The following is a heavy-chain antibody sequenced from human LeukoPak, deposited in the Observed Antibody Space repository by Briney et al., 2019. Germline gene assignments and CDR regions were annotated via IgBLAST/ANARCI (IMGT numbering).Heavy chain of an antibody. D-gene: IGHD3-10*01. CDR1: GGSFSGYY. Sequence: PSETLSLTCAVYGGSFSGYYWSWIRQPPGKGLEWIGEINHSGSTNYNPSLKRRVTISVDTSKNQFSLKLSSVTAADTAVYYCARGVWFGELVLGQYYYYGMDVWGQGTTVTVSS. CDR2: INHSGST. CDR3: ARGVWFGELVLGQYYYYGMDV. V-gene: IGHV4-34*01. J-gene: IGHJ6*02.